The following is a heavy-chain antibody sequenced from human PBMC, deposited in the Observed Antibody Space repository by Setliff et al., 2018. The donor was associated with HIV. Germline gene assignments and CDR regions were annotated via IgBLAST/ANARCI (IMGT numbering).Heavy chain of an antibody. CDR2: IYYSGST. CDR1: GGSISSHY. Sequence: SETLSLTCTVSGGSISSHYWSWIRQPPGKGLEWIGYIYYSGSTNYNPSLKSRVTISVDTSKNQFSLKLSSVTATDTAVYYCARDSDYYDSSGRHIRLFDYWGQGTLVTVSS. CDR3: ARDSDYYDSSGRHIRLFDY. D-gene: IGHD3-22*01. V-gene: IGHV4-59*11. J-gene: IGHJ4*02.